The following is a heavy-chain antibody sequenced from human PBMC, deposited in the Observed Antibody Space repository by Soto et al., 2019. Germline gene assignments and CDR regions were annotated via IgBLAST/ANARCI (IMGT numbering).Heavy chain of an antibody. CDR3: GLASKWELLGYLYGMDV. CDR2: VIPLFNTP. Sequence: QVQLVQSGAEVKKPGSSAKVSCKASGGTFNTFAFTWVRQAPGQGFEWMGGVIPLFNTPDYAQKFQVRVTITAEESTSTVYLELCGLSSVDTAVYFCGLASKWELLGYLYGMDVWGQGTTVIVSS. D-gene: IGHD1-26*01. CDR1: GGTFNTFA. J-gene: IGHJ6*02. V-gene: IGHV1-69*01.